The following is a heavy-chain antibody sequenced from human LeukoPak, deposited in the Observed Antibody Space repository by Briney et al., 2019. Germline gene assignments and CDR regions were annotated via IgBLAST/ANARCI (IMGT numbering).Heavy chain of an antibody. CDR3: ARELTFAFDI. CDR2: IYYSGST. CDR1: GGSISSYY. V-gene: IGHV4-59*01. Sequence: SETLSLTCTVSGGSISSYYWSWIRQPPGKGLEWIGYIYYSGSTNYNPPLKSRVTISVDTTKNQFSLKLSSVTAADTAVYYCARELTFAFDIWGQGTMVTVSS. J-gene: IGHJ3*02.